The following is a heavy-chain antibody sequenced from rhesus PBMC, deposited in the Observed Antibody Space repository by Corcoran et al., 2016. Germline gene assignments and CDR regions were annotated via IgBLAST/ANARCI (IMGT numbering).Heavy chain of an antibody. D-gene: IGHD2-33*01. CDR3: VRMYSDRLYSRLDY. J-gene: IGHJ4*01. CDR1: GGSMTGPHY. CDR2: ITGKSAHT. Sequence: QVELQQWGEGLVKPSETVSLTCAVYGGSMTGPHYWSWLRQPPRTGLEWVGYITGKSAHTKNKSSLKNRVTISKETAKNQFYLKLRSVTAADTAVYYCVRMYSDRLYSRLDYWGQGVLVTVSS. V-gene: IGHV4-73*01.